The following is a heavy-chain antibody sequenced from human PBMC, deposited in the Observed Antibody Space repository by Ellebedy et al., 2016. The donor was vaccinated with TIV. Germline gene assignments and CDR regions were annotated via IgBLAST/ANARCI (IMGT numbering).Heavy chain of an antibody. D-gene: IGHD7-27*01. J-gene: IGHJ5*02. CDR1: GYSFTNYW. V-gene: IGHV5-51*01. CDR3: ARPSDWGNWFDA. CDR2: IHPSDSQT. Sequence: GESLKISCKGFGYSFTNYWIASVRQMPEKGPEWMGIIHPSDSQTRYGPSFEGHVTISVDRSIATAYLQWDTLRSSDTAIYYCARPSDWGNWFDAWGQGTRVTVSS.